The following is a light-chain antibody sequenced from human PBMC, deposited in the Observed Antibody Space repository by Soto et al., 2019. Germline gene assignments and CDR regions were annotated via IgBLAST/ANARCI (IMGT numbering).Light chain of an antibody. Sequence: QSALTQPASVSGSPGQSITISCTRTSSDVGGYNYVSWYQQHTGKAPKLMIYDVSNRPSGVSNRLSGSKAANTASLTISGLQAEDVADYYCRAYTGSSTYVVFGGGAKLSVL. V-gene: IGLV2-14*01. CDR1: SSDVGGYNY. J-gene: IGLJ2*01. CDR3: RAYTGSSTYVV. CDR2: DVS.